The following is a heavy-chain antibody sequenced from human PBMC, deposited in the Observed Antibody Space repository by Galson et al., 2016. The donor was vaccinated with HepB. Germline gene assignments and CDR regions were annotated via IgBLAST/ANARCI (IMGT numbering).Heavy chain of an antibody. D-gene: IGHD1-20*01. J-gene: IGHJ5*02. CDR3: ARGAYNWNDVVFWFDP. V-gene: IGHV3-33*08. Sequence: SLRLSCAVSGFTFSTYSMNWVRQAPGKGLEWMAGIWYDGSNKYYADSVKGRFTISRDNSKNTLYLQMNSLRAEDTALYYCARGAYNWNDVVFWFDPWGQGTLVTVSS. CDR2: IWYDGSNK. CDR1: GFTFSTYS.